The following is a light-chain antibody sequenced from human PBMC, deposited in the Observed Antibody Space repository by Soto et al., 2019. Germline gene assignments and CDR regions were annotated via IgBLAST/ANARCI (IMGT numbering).Light chain of an antibody. V-gene: IGLV2-14*03. CDR3: SSYTTTYTPDV. CDR1: STDIRTYKS. Sequence: QSALTQPASVSGSPGQSITISCTGTSTDIRTYKSVSWYQHHPGKPPKLLIHDVYNRPSGVSDRFSGSKAGNTASLTISGLLAEDEADYYCSSYTTTYTPDVFGTGTKVTVL. CDR2: DVY. J-gene: IGLJ1*01.